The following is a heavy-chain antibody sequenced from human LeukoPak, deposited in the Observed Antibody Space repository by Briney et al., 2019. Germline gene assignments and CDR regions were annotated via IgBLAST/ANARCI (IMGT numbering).Heavy chain of an antibody. CDR3: ARDREYSSGYLDY. CDR1: GFTFSSCS. D-gene: IGHD6-19*01. V-gene: IGHV3-21*01. J-gene: IGHJ4*02. Sequence: GGSLRLSCAASGFTFSSCSMNWVRQAPGKGLEWVSSISSSSSYIYYADSVKGRFTISRDNAKNSLYLQMNSLRAEDTAVYYCARDREYSSGYLDYWGQGTLVTVSS. CDR2: ISSSSSYI.